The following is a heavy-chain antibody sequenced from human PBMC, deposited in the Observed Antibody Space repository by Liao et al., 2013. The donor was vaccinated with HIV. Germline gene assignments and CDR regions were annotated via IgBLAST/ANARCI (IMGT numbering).Heavy chain of an antibody. CDR1: GGSISSGSYY. Sequence: QVQLQESGPGLVKPSQTLSLTCTVSGGSISSGSYYWSWIRQPAGKGLEWIGRIYTSGSTNYNPSLKSRVTISVDTSKNQFSLKLSSVTAADTAVYYCARESRGSYLNWGQGNPGHRLL. V-gene: IGHV4-61*02. D-gene: IGHD1-26*01. CDR3: ARESRGSYLN. J-gene: IGHJ4*02. CDR2: IYTSGST.